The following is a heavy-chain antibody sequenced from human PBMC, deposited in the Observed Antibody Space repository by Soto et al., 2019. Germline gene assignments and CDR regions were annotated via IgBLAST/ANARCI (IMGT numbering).Heavy chain of an antibody. V-gene: IGHV1-2*02. J-gene: IGHJ4*02. CDR3: ARHSGYDYVFDY. CDR1: GYTFTGYY. CDR2: INPNNGVT. Sequence: ASVKVSCKASGYTFTGYYIHWVRQAPGQGLEWMGWINPNNGVTNYTQKFQGRVSMTRDTSTSTAYMELSSLRFDDTAVYYCARHSGYDYVFDYWGQGTLVTVSS. D-gene: IGHD5-12*01.